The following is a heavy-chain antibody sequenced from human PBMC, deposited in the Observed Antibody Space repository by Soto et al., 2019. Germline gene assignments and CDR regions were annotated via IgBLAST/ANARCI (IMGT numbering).Heavy chain of an antibody. CDR3: SRRAPEGFAP. CDR2: ISYSGST. J-gene: IGHJ5*02. CDR1: GGSIYSSPYY. Sequence: TSETLSLTCTVSGGSIYSSPYYWGWIRQSPGRGLEWIASISYSGSTFYNPSLRSRVTIFVHTSKNEFSLKLSSVTAADTALYYCSRRAPEGFAPWGQGTLVTVSS. V-gene: IGHV4-39*01.